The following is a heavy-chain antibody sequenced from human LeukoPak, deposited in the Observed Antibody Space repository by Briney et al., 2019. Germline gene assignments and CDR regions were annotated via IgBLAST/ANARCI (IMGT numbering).Heavy chain of an antibody. CDR2: IKEDGSEK. Sequence: GGSLRLSCAASGFSFSSYWMNWVRQPPGKGLEWVANIKEDGSEKYYVDSLKGRFTISRDNAKNSLYLQMNSLRAEDTAVYYCARDLQCGGDCHYDAFDVWGQGTMVTVSS. D-gene: IGHD2-21*02. V-gene: IGHV3-7*01. J-gene: IGHJ3*01. CDR1: GFSFSSYW. CDR3: ARDLQCGGDCHYDAFDV.